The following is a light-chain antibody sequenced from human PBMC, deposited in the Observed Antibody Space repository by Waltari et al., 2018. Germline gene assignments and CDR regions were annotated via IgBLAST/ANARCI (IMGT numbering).Light chain of an antibody. V-gene: IGKV3-11*01. CDR1: QSIGNY. CDR3: QQNNSFPAT. CDR2: ASS. J-gene: IGKJ1*01. Sequence: EIALPHPPASLSLSPRKKHTPSCRASQSIGNYLTWYQQKPGQAPRLLIYASSIRASGIPARFSGSGSGTDFSLTISSLEPEDFAAYYCQQNNSFPATFGQGTKVEIK.